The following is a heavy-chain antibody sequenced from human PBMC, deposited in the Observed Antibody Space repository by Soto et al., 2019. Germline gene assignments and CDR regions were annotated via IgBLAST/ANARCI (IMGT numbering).Heavy chain of an antibody. CDR3: AKARGSGWLYNWFDP. J-gene: IGHJ5*02. D-gene: IGHD6-19*01. V-gene: IGHV3-23*01. Sequence: GSLRLSCAASGFTFSSYAMSWVRQAPGKGLEWVSAISGSGGSTYYADSVKGRFTISRDNSKNTLYLQMNSLRAEDTAVYYCAKARGSGWLYNWFDPWGQGTLVTVSS. CDR1: GFTFSSYA. CDR2: ISGSGGST.